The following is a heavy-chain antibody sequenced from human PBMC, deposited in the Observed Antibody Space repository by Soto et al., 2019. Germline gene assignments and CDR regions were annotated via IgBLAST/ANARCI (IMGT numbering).Heavy chain of an antibody. V-gene: IGHV1-69*01. CDR2: IIPIFGTA. Sequence: QVQLVQSGAEVKKPGSSVKVSCKASGGTFSSYAISWVRQAPGQGLEWMGGIIPIFGTANYAQKFQGRVTITADESTSTAFMVLSSLRSQDRAVYYYAAGGGYCSSTSCYEGQYYFDYWGQGTLVTVSS. J-gene: IGHJ4*02. CDR3: AAGGGYCSSTSCYEGQYYFDY. CDR1: GGTFSSYA. D-gene: IGHD2-2*01.